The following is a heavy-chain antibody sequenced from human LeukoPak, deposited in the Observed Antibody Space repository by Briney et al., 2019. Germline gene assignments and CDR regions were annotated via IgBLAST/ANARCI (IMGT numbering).Heavy chain of an antibody. Sequence: GGSLRLSCAASGFTFTTYNMNWVRQAPGKGLEWVSSISSGSTYIYYADSVKGRFTISRDNAKNSLYLQMNSLRAEDTAVYYCAREGEGSSSQDYWGQGTLVTVSS. V-gene: IGHV3-21*01. CDR3: AREGEGSSSQDY. J-gene: IGHJ4*02. D-gene: IGHD6-13*01. CDR1: GFTFTTYN. CDR2: ISSGSTYI.